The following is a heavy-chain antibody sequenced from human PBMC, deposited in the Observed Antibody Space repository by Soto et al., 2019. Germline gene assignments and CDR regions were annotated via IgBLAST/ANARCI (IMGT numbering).Heavy chain of an antibody. D-gene: IGHD2-15*01. Sequence: QVQLVQSGAEVKKPGSSVKVSCKDSGGTFSSYAISWVRQAPGQGLEGMGGIIPIFGTANYEQKFQGRVPITADKSTCTAYMELSSLRSEDTAVYYCARAPGVVVADTLGWCDPWGKGTLVTVSS. V-gene: IGHV1-69*06. CDR1: GGTFSSYA. J-gene: IGHJ5*02. CDR3: ARAPGVVVADTLGWCDP. CDR2: IIPIFGTA.